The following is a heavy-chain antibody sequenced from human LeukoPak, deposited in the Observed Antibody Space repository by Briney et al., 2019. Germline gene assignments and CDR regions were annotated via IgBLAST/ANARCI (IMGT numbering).Heavy chain of an antibody. CDR3: ARHGEDSSSWYDPFDY. CDR1: GGSISSYC. CDR2: IYTSGST. V-gene: IGHV4-4*09. J-gene: IGHJ4*02. D-gene: IGHD6-13*01. Sequence: SETLSLTCTVSGGSISSYCWSWIRQPPGKGLEWIGYIYTSGSTNYNPSLKSRVTISVDTSKNQFSLKLSSVTAADTAVYYCARHGEDSSSWYDPFDYWGQGTLVTVSS.